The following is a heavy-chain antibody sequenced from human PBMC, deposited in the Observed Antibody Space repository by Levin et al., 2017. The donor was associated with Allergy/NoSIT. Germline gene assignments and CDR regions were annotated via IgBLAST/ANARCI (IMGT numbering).Heavy chain of an antibody. CDR2: ISYDGNNK. CDR1: GFTFRSYA. Sequence: GESLKISCAASGFTFRSYAMYWVRQAPGKGLEWVTIISYDGNNKHYAESVKGRFTISRDNSKNTLYLQMNSLRPEDTAVYYCAKDLVGVTAGGDYGDSWGQGTLVTVSS. CDR3: AKDLVGVTAGGDYGDS. D-gene: IGHD3-3*01. J-gene: IGHJ4*02. V-gene: IGHV3-30*18.